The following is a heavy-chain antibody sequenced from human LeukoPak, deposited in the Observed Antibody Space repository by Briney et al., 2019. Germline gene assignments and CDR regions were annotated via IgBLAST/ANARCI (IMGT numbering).Heavy chain of an antibody. CDR1: GGSISSYY. CDR2: IYTSGST. D-gene: IGHD2-2*01. CDR3: ARGIVVVPAAVDNWFDP. Sequence: SETLSLTCTVSGGSISSYYWSWIRQPAGKGLEWIGRIYTSGSTNYNPSHKSRVTMSVDTSKNQFSLKLSSVTAADTAVYYCARGIVVVPAAVDNWFDPWGQGTLVTVSS. J-gene: IGHJ5*02. V-gene: IGHV4-4*07.